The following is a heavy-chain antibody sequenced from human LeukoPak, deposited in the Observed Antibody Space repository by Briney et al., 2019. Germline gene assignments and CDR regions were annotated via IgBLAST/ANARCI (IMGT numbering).Heavy chain of an antibody. CDR3: ARRLYGGRSLVYFDH. D-gene: IGHD4-23*01. CDR1: GYSFTTHW. Sequence: GASLKISCQASGYSFTTHWIGWVRQMPGSGLEWLGIIYPGDSETKYSPSFQGQVTMSVDRSTNTTYLQWISLKASDTAMYYCARRLYGGRSLVYFDHWGRGTQVTVSS. V-gene: IGHV5-51*01. J-gene: IGHJ4*02. CDR2: IYPGDSET.